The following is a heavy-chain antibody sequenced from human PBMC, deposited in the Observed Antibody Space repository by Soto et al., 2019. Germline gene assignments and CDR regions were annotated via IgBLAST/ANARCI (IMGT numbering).Heavy chain of an antibody. J-gene: IGHJ3*02. D-gene: IGHD3-10*01. V-gene: IGHV4-30-4*01. CDR2: IYYSGST. CDR1: CGSIISGDYY. CDR3: ARVPLLWFGELTVDDAFDI. Sequence: KTSETLSLTCTFSCGSIISGDYYWSWIRQPPGKGLEWIGYIYYSGSTYYNPSLKSRVTISVDTSKNQFSLKLSSVTAADTAVYYCARVPLLWFGELTVDDAFDIWGQGTMVTVSS.